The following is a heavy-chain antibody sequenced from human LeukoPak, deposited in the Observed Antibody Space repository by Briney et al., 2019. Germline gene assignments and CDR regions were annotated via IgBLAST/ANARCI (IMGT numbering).Heavy chain of an antibody. V-gene: IGHV3-9*01. Sequence: PGGSLRLSCAASGFTFDDYAMHWVRQAPGKGLEWVSGISWNSGSIGYADSVKGRFNISRDNAKNSLYLQINSLRAEDTALYYCAKALSTGDPYYFDYWGQRTLVTVSS. CDR3: AKALSTGDPYYFDY. D-gene: IGHD7-27*01. CDR2: ISWNSGSI. J-gene: IGHJ4*02. CDR1: GFTFDDYA.